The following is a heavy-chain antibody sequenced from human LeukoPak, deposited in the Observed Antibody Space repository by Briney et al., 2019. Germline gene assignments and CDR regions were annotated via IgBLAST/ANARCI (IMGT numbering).Heavy chain of an antibody. D-gene: IGHD3-9*01. Sequence: SVKVSCKASGYTFTSYGISWVRQAPGQGLEWMGWISAYNSNTNYAQKLQGRVTMTTDTSTSTAYMELRSLRSDDTAVYYCARAVRKYFDWLPHSGDAFDIWGQGAMVTVSS. J-gene: IGHJ3*02. CDR2: ISAYNSNT. CDR1: GYTFTSYG. CDR3: ARAVRKYFDWLPHSGDAFDI. V-gene: IGHV1-18*01.